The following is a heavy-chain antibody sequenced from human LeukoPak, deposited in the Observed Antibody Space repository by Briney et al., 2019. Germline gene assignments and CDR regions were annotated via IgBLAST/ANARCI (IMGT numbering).Heavy chain of an antibody. CDR3: AKDPVRGYSYGGFDY. V-gene: IGHV3-23*01. D-gene: IGHD5-18*01. CDR1: GFTFSSYA. J-gene: IGHJ4*02. Sequence: GGSLRLSCAASGFTFSSYAMSWVRQAPGKGLEWVSAISGSGGSTYYADSVKGRFTISRDNSKNTLYLQMNSLRAGDTAVYYCAKDPVRGYSYGGFDYWGQGTLVTVSS. CDR2: ISGSGGST.